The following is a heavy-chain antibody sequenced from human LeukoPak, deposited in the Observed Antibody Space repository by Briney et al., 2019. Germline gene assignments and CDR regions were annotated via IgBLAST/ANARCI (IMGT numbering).Heavy chain of an antibody. D-gene: IGHD5-12*01. J-gene: IGHJ4*02. Sequence: GGSLRLSCAASGFTFDNYAMNWVRQAPGKGLEWVSAISGSGSATYYADSVRGRFTISRDNSKNTLFLQMNSLRAEDTAVYYCVGDPPNSGFAFAFWGQGTLVTVSS. CDR2: ISGSGSAT. V-gene: IGHV3-23*01. CDR1: GFTFDNYA. CDR3: VGDPPNSGFAFAF.